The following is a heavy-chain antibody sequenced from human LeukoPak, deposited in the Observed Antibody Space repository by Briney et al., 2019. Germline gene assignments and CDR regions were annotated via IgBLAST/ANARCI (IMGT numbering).Heavy chain of an antibody. J-gene: IGHJ4*02. CDR2: IHYSGNT. CDR1: GGSISPNL. D-gene: IGHD1-26*01. V-gene: IGHV4-59*08. Sequence: PSETLSLTCTASGGSISPNLWSWIRQPPGKGLEWIGYIHYSGNTHYNPSLESRVTISVDTSKNQVSLKLISVTAADTAVYYCARHILQGGTVFDVWGQGTLVTVSS. CDR3: ARHILQGGTVFDV.